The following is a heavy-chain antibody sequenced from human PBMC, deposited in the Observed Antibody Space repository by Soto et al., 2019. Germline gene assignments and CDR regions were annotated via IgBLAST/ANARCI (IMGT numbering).Heavy chain of an antibody. CDR3: AKYGGTGKYYDY. Sequence: GGSLRLSCAASGFTFNTYGMHWVRQAPGKGLEWVSVIAYDGSNRYYADSVKGRFTISRDNSKNTLYPQMNSLRPEDTAVYYCAKYGGTGKYYDYWGQGTLVTVSS. J-gene: IGHJ4*02. CDR1: GFTFNTYG. D-gene: IGHD2-8*02. V-gene: IGHV3-30*18. CDR2: IAYDGSNR.